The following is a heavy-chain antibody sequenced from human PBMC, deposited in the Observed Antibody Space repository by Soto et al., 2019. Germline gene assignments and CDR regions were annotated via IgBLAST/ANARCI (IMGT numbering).Heavy chain of an antibody. CDR2: ISYDGSNK. CDR3: AKKRGYYYGMDV. Sequence: GGSLRLSCAASGFTFSSYGMHWVRQAPGKGLEWVAVISYDGSNKYYADSVKGRFTISRDNSKNTLYLQMNSLRAEDTAVYYCAKKRGYYYGMDVWGQGTTVTVS. CDR1: GFTFSSYG. V-gene: IGHV3-30*18. J-gene: IGHJ6*02.